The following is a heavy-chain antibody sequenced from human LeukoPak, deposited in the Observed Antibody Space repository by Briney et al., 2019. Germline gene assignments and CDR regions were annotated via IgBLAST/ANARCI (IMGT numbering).Heavy chain of an antibody. CDR1: GFTFSSYV. J-gene: IGHJ4*02. CDR2: ISDSGGST. V-gene: IGHV3-23*01. CDR3: AKLPGRAADY. Sequence: GGSLRLSCAASGFTFSSYVMNWVRQAPGKGLEWVSGISDSGGSTYYADSVKGRFTISRDNSKNTLYLQMISLRAEDTAVYYCAKLPGRAADYWGQGTLVTVSS.